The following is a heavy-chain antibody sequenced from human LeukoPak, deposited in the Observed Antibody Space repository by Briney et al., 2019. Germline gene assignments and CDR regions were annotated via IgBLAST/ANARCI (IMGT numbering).Heavy chain of an antibody. CDR3: ARRTYYYDSSGYQKGYWFDP. CDR1: GGSFSGDY. D-gene: IGHD3-22*01. J-gene: IGHJ5*02. Sequence: SETLSLTCAVYGGSFSGDYWSWIRQPPGKGLEGIGEINHSGSTNYNPSLKSRVTISVDTSKNQFSLKLSSVTAADTAVYYCARRTYYYDSSGYQKGYWFDPWGQGTLVTVSS. V-gene: IGHV4-34*01. CDR2: INHSGST.